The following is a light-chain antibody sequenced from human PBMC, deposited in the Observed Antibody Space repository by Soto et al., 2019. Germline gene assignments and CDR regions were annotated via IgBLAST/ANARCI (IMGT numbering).Light chain of an antibody. J-gene: IGKJ4*01. CDR1: QSVGSY. CDR3: QQRSDWLST. Sequence: EIVLTQSPATLSLSPGDRATLSCRASQSVGSYLGWYQQRPGQAPRLLIYDASNRATSIPARFSGSGSGTDFTLTISSLEPEDFAVYYCQQRSDWLSTFGGGTKVEIK. V-gene: IGKV3-11*01. CDR2: DAS.